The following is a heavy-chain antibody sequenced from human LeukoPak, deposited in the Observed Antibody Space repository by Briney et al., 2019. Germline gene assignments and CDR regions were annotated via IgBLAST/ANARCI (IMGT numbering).Heavy chain of an antibody. J-gene: IGHJ4*02. CDR2: ISSSGSTI. D-gene: IGHD3-10*01. Sequence: GGSLRLSCAASGFSFSDYYMSWIRQAPGKGREWVAYISSSGSTIYYADSVKGRFTISRDNAKNSLYLQMNSLRAEDTAVYYCARVHYYGSESLLWGQGTLVTVS. CDR3: ARVHYYGSESLL. V-gene: IGHV3-11*01. CDR1: GFSFSDYY.